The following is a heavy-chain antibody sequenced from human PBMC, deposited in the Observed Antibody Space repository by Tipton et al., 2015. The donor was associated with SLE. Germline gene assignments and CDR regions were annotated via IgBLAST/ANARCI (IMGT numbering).Heavy chain of an antibody. V-gene: IGHV4-34*01. D-gene: IGHD4/OR15-4a*01. Sequence: TLSLTCAVYGGSFGDDYWSWIRQPPGKGLEWIGEINHSGGTNDNPSLKSRVTISVDTSKNQFSLKLTSVTAADTGTYYCARDELVVLSSARWSYYYGMDVWGQGTTVTVSS. CDR2: INHSGGT. CDR1: GGSFGDDY. J-gene: IGHJ6*02. CDR3: ARDELVVLSSARWSYYYGMDV.